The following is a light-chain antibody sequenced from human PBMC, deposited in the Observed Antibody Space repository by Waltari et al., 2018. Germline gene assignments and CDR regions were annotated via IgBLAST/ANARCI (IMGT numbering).Light chain of an antibody. V-gene: IGKV1-5*03. CDR3: QQYNSYPLT. J-gene: IGKJ2*01. CDR1: QSFRSR. Sequence: DIQMTQSPSTLSASVGGRVTITCRASQSFRSRLAWYQQKPGKAPKLLLYMASSLESGVPSRFSGSGSGTEFTLTISSLQPDDFATYYCQQYNSYPLTFGQGTKLEIK. CDR2: MAS.